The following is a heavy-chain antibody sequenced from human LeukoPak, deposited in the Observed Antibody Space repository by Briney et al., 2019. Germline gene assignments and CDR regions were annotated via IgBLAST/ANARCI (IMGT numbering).Heavy chain of an antibody. CDR2: ISSSSSYI. D-gene: IGHD6-13*01. J-gene: IGHJ3*02. CDR3: AREVLGWIAAVGKDAFDI. V-gene: IGHV3-21*01. Sequence: GGSLRLSCAASGFTFSSYSVNWVRQAPGKGLEWVSSISSSSSYIYYADSVKGRFTISRDNAKNSLYPQMNSLRAEDTAVHYCAREVLGWIAAVGKDAFDIWGQGTMVTVSS. CDR1: GFTFSSYS.